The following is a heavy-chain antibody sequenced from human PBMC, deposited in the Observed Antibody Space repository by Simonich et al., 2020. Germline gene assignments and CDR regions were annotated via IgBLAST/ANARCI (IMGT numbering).Heavy chain of an antibody. CDR2: INPSGGNR. D-gene: IGHD6-6*01. V-gene: IGHV1-46*03. J-gene: IGHJ4*02. CDR3: ARRHSSSRTFDY. Sequence: QVQLVQSGAEVKKPGASVKVSCKASGYTFTSYYMHWVRQAPGKGLEWMGIINPSGGNRSYAQKFQGRVTMTRDTSTSTVYMELSSLRSEDTAVYYCARRHSSSRTFDYWGQGTLVTVSS. CDR1: GYTFTSYY.